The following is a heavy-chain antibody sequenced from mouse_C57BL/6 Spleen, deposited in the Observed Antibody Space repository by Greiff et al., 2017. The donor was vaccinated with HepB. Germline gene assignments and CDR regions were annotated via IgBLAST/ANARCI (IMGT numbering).Heavy chain of an antibody. J-gene: IGHJ4*01. V-gene: IGHV5-9-1*02. Sequence: EVQGVESGEGLVKPGGSPKLSCAASGFTFSSYAMSWVRQTPEKRLEWVAYISSGGDYIYYADTVKGRFTISRDNARNTLYLQMSSLKSEDTAMYYCTREAERETAQAPYAMDYWGQGTSVTVSS. CDR2: ISSGGDYI. CDR1: GFTFSSYA. D-gene: IGHD3-2*02. CDR3: TREAERETAQAPYAMDY.